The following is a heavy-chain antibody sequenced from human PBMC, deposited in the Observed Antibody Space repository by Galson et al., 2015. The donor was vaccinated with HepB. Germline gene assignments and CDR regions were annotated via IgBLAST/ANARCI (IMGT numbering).Heavy chain of an antibody. V-gene: IGHV3-30-3*01. J-gene: IGHJ4*02. CDR3: ARDRYGYCSSTSCYPDY. Sequence: SLRLSCAASGFTFSSYAMHWVRQAPGKGLEWVAVISYDGSNKYYADSVKGRFTISRDNSKNTLYLQMNSLRAEDTAVYYCARDRYGYCSSTSCYPDYWGQGTLVTVSS. CDR1: GFTFSSYA. D-gene: IGHD2-2*01. CDR2: ISYDGSNK.